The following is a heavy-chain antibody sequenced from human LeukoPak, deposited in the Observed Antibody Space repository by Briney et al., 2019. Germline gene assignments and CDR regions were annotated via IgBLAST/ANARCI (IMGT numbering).Heavy chain of an antibody. Sequence: SETLSLTCTVSGGSISSGGYYWSWIRQHPGKGLEWIVYIYYSGSTYYNPSLKSRVTISVDTSKNQFSLKLSSVTAADTAVYYCARHTHQLLYPPVYYFDYWGQGTLVTVSS. D-gene: IGHD2-2*02. CDR3: ARHTHQLLYPPVYYFDY. CDR1: GGSISSGGYY. V-gene: IGHV4-31*03. J-gene: IGHJ4*02. CDR2: IYYSGST.